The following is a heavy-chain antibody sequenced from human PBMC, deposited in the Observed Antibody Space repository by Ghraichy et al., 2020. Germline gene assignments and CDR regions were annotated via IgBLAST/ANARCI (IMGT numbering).Heavy chain of an antibody. Sequence: GGSLRLSCAASGFIFNTYGMHWVRQAPGKGLEWVAFIRYDGTDKYYVDSVKGRFTISRDNSKNTLYLQMISLRPEDTAVYYCAKDPYCSSPNCYGPLNLGSWGQGTLVTVSS. J-gene: IGHJ5*02. CDR3: AKDPYCSSPNCYGPLNLGS. D-gene: IGHD2-2*01. CDR2: IRYDGTDK. CDR1: GFIFNTYG. V-gene: IGHV3-30*02.